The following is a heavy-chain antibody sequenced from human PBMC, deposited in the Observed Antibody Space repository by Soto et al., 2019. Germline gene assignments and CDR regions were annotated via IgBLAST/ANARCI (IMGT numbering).Heavy chain of an antibody. V-gene: IGHV4-39*01. D-gene: IGHD5-18*01. CDR3: ARGGGSGYSYGHWYFDL. Sequence: PSETLSLTCTVSGGSISSSSYYWGWIRQPPGKGLEWIGSIYYSGSTYYNPSLKSRVTISVDTSKNQFSLKLSSVTAADTAAYYCARGGGSGYSYGHWYFDLWGRGTLVTVSS. CDR1: GGSISSSSYY. CDR2: IYYSGST. J-gene: IGHJ2*01.